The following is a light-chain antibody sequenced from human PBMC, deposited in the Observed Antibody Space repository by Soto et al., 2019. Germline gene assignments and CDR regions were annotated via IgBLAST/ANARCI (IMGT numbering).Light chain of an antibody. V-gene: IGKV3-20*01. CDR2: GAS. J-gene: IGKJ1*01. CDR3: HQYDSWT. CDR1: QSFNSIY. Sequence: ISLSPGERATLSCRASQSFNSIYLAWYQQKPGQAPRLLIYGASSRATGIPDRFSGSGSGTDFTLTISRLEPEDFAVYYCHQYDSWTFGQGTKVDIK.